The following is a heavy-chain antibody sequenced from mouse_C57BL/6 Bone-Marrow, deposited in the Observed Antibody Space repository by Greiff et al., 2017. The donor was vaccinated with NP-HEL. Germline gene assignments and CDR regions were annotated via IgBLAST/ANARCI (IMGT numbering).Heavy chain of an antibody. V-gene: IGHV1-69*01. D-gene: IGHD4-1*01. Sequence: VQLQQPEAELVMPGASVKLSCKASGYTFTSYWMHWVKQRPGQGLEWIGEIDPSDSYTNYNQKFKGKSTLTVDKSSSTAYMQLSSLTSEDSAVYYCARATGPWFAYWGQGTLVTVSA. CDR3: ARATGPWFAY. CDR2: IDPSDSYT. J-gene: IGHJ3*01. CDR1: GYTFTSYW.